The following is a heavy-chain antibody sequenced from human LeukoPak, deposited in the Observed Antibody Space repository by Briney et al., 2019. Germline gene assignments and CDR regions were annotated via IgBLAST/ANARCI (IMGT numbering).Heavy chain of an antibody. D-gene: IGHD3-22*01. CDR3: ARDSYDSRGYYPDY. CDR1: GGTFSSDA. J-gene: IGHJ4*02. CDR2: IIPILGRV. V-gene: IGHV1-69*04. Sequence: ASVTVSCTSSGGTFSSDAFSWVRQAPGQGLEWMGRIIPILGRVRYAQKFQGRVTIAADKSTRTAYLEVSSLTSEDMAVYFCARDSYDSRGYYPDYWGQGTLVTVSS.